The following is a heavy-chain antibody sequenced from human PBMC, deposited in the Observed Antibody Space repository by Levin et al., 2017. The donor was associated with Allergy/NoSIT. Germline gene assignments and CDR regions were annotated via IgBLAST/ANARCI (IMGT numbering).Heavy chain of an antibody. CDR3: ANDEGDIVVAVAPFDD. CDR2: ISGSGETT. Sequence: PGGSLRLSCAASGFTFSNYAMSWVRQAPGKGLEWVSAISGSGETTKYADSVKGRFTISRDNSKNTLYLDMNNLRAEDTAVYYCANDEGDIVVAVAPFDDWGQGTLVAVSS. CDR1: GFTFSNYA. D-gene: IGHD2-15*01. J-gene: IGHJ4*02. V-gene: IGHV3-23*01.